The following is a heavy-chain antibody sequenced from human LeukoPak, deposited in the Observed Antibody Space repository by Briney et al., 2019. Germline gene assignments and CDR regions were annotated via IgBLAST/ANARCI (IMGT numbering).Heavy chain of an antibody. D-gene: IGHD3-10*01. Sequence: SETLSLTCTVSGGSISGYYGSWIRQPPGKGLEWIGYIYYSGTTTYNPSLKSRVTISVDTSKNQFSLKLTSVTAADTAVYYCARRVVRGGLDYWGQGTLVTVSS. CDR1: GGSISGYY. CDR2: IYYSGTT. CDR3: ARRVVRGGLDY. V-gene: IGHV4-59*08. J-gene: IGHJ4*02.